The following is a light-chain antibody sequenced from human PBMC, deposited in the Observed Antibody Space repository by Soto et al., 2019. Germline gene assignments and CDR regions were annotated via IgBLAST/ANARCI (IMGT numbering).Light chain of an antibody. CDR3: QQYNSYSPLN. Sequence: EIVMTQAPLTLPGTPGEPASISCSSSQSLLYNNTYNYLDWYVQKPGQSPQLLIYFGPNRAPGVPDRFSGSGSGSEFTLTISFLQPDDFATYYCQQYNSYSPLNFGGGTKVDIK. V-gene: IGKV2-28*01. CDR1: QSLLYNNTYNY. J-gene: IGKJ4*01. CDR2: FGP.